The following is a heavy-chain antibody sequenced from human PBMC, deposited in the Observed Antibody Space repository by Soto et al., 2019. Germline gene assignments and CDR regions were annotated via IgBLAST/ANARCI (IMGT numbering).Heavy chain of an antibody. CDR1: CGSISSSSYY. Sequence: QLQLQESGPGLVKPSETLSLTCIVSCGSISSSSYYWGWIRQPPGKGLEWIGSIYYSGSTYYNPSLKSRVTIYVDTSKNQFSLKLSSVTAADTAVFYCARHRARNWFDPWGQGTLVTVSS. D-gene: IGHD6-6*01. CDR2: IYYSGST. V-gene: IGHV4-39*01. CDR3: ARHRARNWFDP. J-gene: IGHJ5*02.